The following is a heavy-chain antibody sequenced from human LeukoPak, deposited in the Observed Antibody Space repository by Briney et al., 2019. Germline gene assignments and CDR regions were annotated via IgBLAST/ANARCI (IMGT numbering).Heavy chain of an antibody. CDR3: ATFTYFGDSYIDV. CDR1: GGSFSGYY. Sequence: PSETLSLTCAVYGGSFSGYYWSWIRQPPGKGLEWIGEINHSGSTNYNPSLKSRVTISVDTSKNQFSLKLSSVTAEDTAIYYCATFTYFGDSYIDVWGKGTTVTVSS. V-gene: IGHV4-34*01. CDR2: INHSGST. J-gene: IGHJ6*03. D-gene: IGHD3-9*01.